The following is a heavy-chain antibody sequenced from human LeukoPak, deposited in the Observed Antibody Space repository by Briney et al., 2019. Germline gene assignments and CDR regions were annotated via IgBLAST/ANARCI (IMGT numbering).Heavy chain of an antibody. CDR1: GGSITSNNYF. CDR3: AREVIAPADSDAFDI. CDR2: IRYNEGA. Sequence: SETLSRTCNVSGGSITSNNYFWSWIRQPPGEGLEWIGYIRYNEGAYYNPSLQSRATMSVDTSKNQFSLRLSSVTAPDTAIYYCAREVIAPADSDAFDIWGQGTMVTVS. D-gene: IGHD2-21*01. J-gene: IGHJ3*02. V-gene: IGHV4-30-4*01.